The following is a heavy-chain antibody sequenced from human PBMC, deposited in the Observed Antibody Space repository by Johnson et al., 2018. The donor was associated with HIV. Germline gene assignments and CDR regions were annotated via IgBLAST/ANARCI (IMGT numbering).Heavy chain of an antibody. Sequence: VQLVESGGGFVKPEGSLRLSCAASGFTFKNAWMHWVRQAPGKGLEWIGRIKSKYHDETTDYAAPVKGRFAISRDDSKNTVYLQMNSLKAEDTAVYYCARDLRFDRLVQGRVIISGVFDIWGQGTMVTVSS. CDR2: IKSKYHDETT. J-gene: IGHJ3*02. CDR3: ARDLRFDRLVQGRVIISGVFDI. V-gene: IGHV3-15*01. D-gene: IGHD3-10*01. CDR1: GFTFKNAW.